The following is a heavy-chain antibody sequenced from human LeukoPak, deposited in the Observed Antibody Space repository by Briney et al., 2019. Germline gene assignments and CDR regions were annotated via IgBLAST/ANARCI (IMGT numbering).Heavy chain of an antibody. CDR3: ARVSGVVANAFDI. V-gene: IGHV1-2*06. CDR2: INPNSGGT. CDR1: GYTFTGYY. J-gene: IGHJ3*02. D-gene: IGHD3-10*01. Sequence: ASVTVSCTASGYTFTGYYMHWVRQAPGQGLEWMGRINPNSGGTNYAQKFQGRVTMTRDTSISTAYMELSRLRSDDTAVYYCARVSGVVANAFDIWGQGTMVTVSS.